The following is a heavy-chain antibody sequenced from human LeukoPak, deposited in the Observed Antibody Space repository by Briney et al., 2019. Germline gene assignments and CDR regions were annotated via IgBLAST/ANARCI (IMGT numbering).Heavy chain of an antibody. Sequence: ASVKVSCKASGYTFTGYYMHWVRQAPGQGLEWMGWINPNSGGTNYAQKFQGRVTMTRDTCISTAYMELSRLRSDDTAVYYCAREVVVVPAAMDLDYWGQGTLVTVSS. CDR1: GYTFTGYY. D-gene: IGHD2-2*01. J-gene: IGHJ4*02. V-gene: IGHV1-2*02. CDR3: AREVVVVPAAMDLDY. CDR2: INPNSGGT.